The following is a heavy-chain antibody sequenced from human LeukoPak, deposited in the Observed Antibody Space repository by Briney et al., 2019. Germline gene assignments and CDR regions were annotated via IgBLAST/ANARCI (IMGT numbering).Heavy chain of an antibody. CDR2: ISNSSSYI. CDR3: ARDLYDSGAYSSPIDY. V-gene: IGHV3-21*01. D-gene: IGHD3-22*01. CDR1: GFTLSSHS. J-gene: IGHJ4*02. Sequence: PGGSLRLPCAAYGFTLSSHSMNWVRQAPGKGLEWVSSISNSSSYIHSADSVKGRFTISRDNAKNSLYLQMNSLRAEDTAVYYCARDLYDSGAYSSPIDYWGQGTLVTVSS.